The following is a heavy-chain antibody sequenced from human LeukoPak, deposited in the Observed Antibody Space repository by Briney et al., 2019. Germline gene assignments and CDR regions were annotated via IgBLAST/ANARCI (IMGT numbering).Heavy chain of an antibody. Sequence: GGSLRLSCAASGFTFSSYAMHWVRQAPGKGLEWVAVMSYEGTNKYYGDSVKGRFTISRDNSKNTLYLQMNSLRAEDTAVYYCVKDVERLDYFDYCGQGTLVTVSS. CDR1: GFTFSSYA. D-gene: IGHD3-9*01. CDR2: MSYEGTNK. CDR3: VKDVERLDYFDY. J-gene: IGHJ4*02. V-gene: IGHV3-30*04.